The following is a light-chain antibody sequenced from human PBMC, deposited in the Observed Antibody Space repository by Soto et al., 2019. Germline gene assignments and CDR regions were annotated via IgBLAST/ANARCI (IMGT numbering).Light chain of an antibody. CDR2: GAS. V-gene: IGKV3-20*01. Sequence: EIVLTQSPGTLSLSPGERATLSCRASPSVSTSYLACYQQKPGQAPRLLIYGASSRATGIPDRFSGSGSGTDFTLTISRLEPEDFAVYYCQQYGSSPSWTFGQGTKVDI. CDR3: QQYGSSPSWT. J-gene: IGKJ1*01. CDR1: PSVSTSY.